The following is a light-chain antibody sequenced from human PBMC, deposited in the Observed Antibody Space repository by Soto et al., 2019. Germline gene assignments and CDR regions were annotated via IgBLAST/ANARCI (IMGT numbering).Light chain of an antibody. V-gene: IGKV3-20*01. J-gene: IGKJ1*01. CDR2: GAS. Sequence: EIVLTQSPGTLSLSLGERATLSCRASQSVSGNYIAWYQQKPGQAPRLLIYGASSRATGIPDRFSGSGSGTDFTLTISRLEPEDFAVYYCQQYDSKPQTFGQGTTVEI. CDR1: QSVSGNY. CDR3: QQYDSKPQT.